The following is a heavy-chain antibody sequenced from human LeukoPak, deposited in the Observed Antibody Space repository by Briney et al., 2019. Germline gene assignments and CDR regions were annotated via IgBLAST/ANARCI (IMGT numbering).Heavy chain of an antibody. V-gene: IGHV4-39*07. CDR1: GDSISTTIYF. D-gene: IGHD4-23*01. CDR2: VYYSGNT. J-gene: IGHJ1*01. CDR3: ARLARYGGYTQYFQP. Sequence: SETLSLTCIVSGDSISTTIYFWGWIRQPPGKGLEWIGSVYYSGNTYYNPSLKSRITISVDTSKNQFSLSLSSVTAADTAVYYCARLARYGGYTQYFQPWGQGTLVTASS.